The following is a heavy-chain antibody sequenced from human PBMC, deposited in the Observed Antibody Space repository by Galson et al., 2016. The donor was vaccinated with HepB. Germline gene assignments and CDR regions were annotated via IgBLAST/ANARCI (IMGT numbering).Heavy chain of an antibody. V-gene: IGHV4-4*07. CDR3: ARRRAMGSSSDYSDFYWLDP. CDR2: ISTSGSINYNGDINTGEST. Sequence: SETLSLTCTVSGGSISNYYWSWIRQPAGKGLEWIGRISTSGSINYNGDINTGESTKYNPSLKSRVTMSLDTPKKQFSLKLASVTAADAAVYYCARRRAMGSSSDYSDFYWLDPWGQGIRVTVSS. D-gene: IGHD3-3*01. J-gene: IGHJ5*02. CDR1: GGSISNYY.